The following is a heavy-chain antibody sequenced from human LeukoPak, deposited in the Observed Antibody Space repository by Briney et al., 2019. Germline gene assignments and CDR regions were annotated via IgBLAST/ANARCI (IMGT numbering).Heavy chain of an antibody. CDR2: ISYDGSNK. D-gene: IGHD3-3*01. Sequence: PGGSLRLSCAASGFTFSSYAMHWVRQAPGKGLEWVAVISYDGSNKYYADSVKGRFTISRDNSKNTLYLQMNSLRAGDTAVYYCAKDLSWGGYLEYYYGMDVWGQGTTVTVSS. CDR1: GFTFSSYA. CDR3: AKDLSWGGYLEYYYGMDV. J-gene: IGHJ6*02. V-gene: IGHV3-30-3*01.